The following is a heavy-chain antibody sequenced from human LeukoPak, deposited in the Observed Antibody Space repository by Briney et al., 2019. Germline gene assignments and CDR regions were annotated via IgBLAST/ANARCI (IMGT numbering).Heavy chain of an antibody. J-gene: IGHJ4*02. CDR2: INGKGDAT. D-gene: IGHD5-12*01. V-gene: IGHV3-43*02. CDR3: AKGNPWLLDW. Sequence: GGSLRLSCAASGFNFDDYAMHWVRQAPGKGLEWVSLINGKGDATYYANSVKGRFTISRDNNKNSLYLQMNSLRTEDTAFYFCAKGNPWLLDWWGQGTLVTVSS. CDR1: GFNFDDYA.